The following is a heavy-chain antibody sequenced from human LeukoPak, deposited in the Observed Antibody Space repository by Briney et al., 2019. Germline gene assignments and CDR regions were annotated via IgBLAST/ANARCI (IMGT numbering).Heavy chain of an antibody. CDR3: AKLGIGSTTRAWFDP. V-gene: IGHV1-2*06. CDR1: GYTFTAYY. CDR2: INPNSGDT. D-gene: IGHD1-26*01. J-gene: IGHJ5*02. Sequence: GASVKVSCKASGYTFTAYYIYWVRQAPGQGLEWMGRINPNSGDTNYAQKFQGSVTLTRDTSINTAYMELSRLRSDDTAVYYCAKLGIGSTTRAWFDPWGQGTLVTVSS.